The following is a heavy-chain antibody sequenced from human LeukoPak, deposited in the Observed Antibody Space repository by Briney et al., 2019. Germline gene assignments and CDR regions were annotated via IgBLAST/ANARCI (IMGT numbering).Heavy chain of an antibody. Sequence: RASVKVSFTASGYTFTSNYIHWVRQAPGQGLEWMGMIYPRDGSTSYAQKFQGRVTVTRDTSTSTVHMELSGLRSEDTAVYYCARDQEGFDYWGQGTLVTVSS. J-gene: IGHJ4*02. CDR3: ARDQEGFDY. V-gene: IGHV1-46*01. CDR2: IYPRDGST. CDR1: GYTFTSNY.